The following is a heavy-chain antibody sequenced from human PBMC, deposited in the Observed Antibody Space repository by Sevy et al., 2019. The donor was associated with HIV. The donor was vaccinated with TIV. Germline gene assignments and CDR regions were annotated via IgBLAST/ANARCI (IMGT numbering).Heavy chain of an antibody. CDR2: ISYDGGNK. D-gene: IGHD2-15*01. J-gene: IGHJ4*02. CDR1: GFTFSSYG. Sequence: GGSLRLSCAASGFTFSSYGMHWVRQAPGKGLEWVALISYDGGNKYYADSVKGRFTISRDNPKNTLYVQMNSLRPDDTAVYYCAKDSVAAGYFDHWCQGILVTVSS. CDR3: AKDSVAAGYFDH. V-gene: IGHV3-30*18.